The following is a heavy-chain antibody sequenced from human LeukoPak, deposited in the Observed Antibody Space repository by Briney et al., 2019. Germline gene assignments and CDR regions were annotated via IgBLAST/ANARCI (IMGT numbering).Heavy chain of an antibody. Sequence: PGGSLRLSCAASGFTFSSYGMHWVRQAPGKGLEWVAFIRYDGSNKYYADSVKGRFTISRDNSKNTLYLQMNSLRAEDTAVYYRAKDTTVVTPPDDAFDIWGQGTMVTVSS. CDR3: AKDTTVVTPPDDAFDI. V-gene: IGHV3-30*02. J-gene: IGHJ3*02. CDR2: IRYDGSNK. CDR1: GFTFSSYG. D-gene: IGHD4-23*01.